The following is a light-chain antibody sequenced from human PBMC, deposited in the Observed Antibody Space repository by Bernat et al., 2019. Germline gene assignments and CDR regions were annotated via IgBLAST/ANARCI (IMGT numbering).Light chain of an antibody. CDR3: YSYADGPASLYV. CDR1: SSDFGSYTV. CDR2: EGS. V-gene: IGLV2-23*01. Sequence: QSALTQPASVSGSPGQSITISCTGTSSDFGSYTVVSWYQQPPGEVPKLMIYEGSKRPSGVSNRFSGTQSGNTASLTISGLQAEDEADYYCYSYADGPASLYVFGTGTKVTVL. J-gene: IGLJ1*01.